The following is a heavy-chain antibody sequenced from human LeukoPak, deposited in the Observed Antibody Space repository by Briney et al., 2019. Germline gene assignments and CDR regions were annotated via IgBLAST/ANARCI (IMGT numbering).Heavy chain of an antibody. CDR2: ISGSGGST. Sequence: GGSLRLSCAASGFTFTSYAMSWVRQAPGKGLEWISAISGSGGSTYYADSVKGRFTISRDNSKNTLYLQMNSLRAEDAAVYYCAKDRFYDTTTTGAFDIWGQGTMVTVSS. J-gene: IGHJ3*02. D-gene: IGHD3-22*01. V-gene: IGHV3-23*01. CDR1: GFTFTSYA. CDR3: AKDRFYDTTTTGAFDI.